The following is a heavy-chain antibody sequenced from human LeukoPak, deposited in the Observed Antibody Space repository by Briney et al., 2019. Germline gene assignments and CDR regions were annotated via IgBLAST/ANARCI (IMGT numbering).Heavy chain of an antibody. CDR2: IYTSGGT. Sequence: SETLSLTCTVSGGSISSYYWSWIRQPAGKGLEWIGRIYTSGGTNYNPSLKSRVTMSVDTSKNQFSLKLSSVTAADTAVYYCARHQHAGREHYYGMDVWGQGTTVSVSS. CDR1: GGSISSYY. V-gene: IGHV4-4*07. J-gene: IGHJ6*02. CDR3: ARHQHAGREHYYGMDV. D-gene: IGHD1-26*01.